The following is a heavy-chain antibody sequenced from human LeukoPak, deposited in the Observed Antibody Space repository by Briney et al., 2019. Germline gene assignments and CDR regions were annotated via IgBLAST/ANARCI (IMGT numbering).Heavy chain of an antibody. CDR3: ARVRVTIFGVVISYYYYYYYMDV. D-gene: IGHD3-3*01. J-gene: IGHJ6*03. CDR1: GGSFSGYY. CDR2: INHSGST. Sequence: SETLSLTCAVYGGSFSGYYWSWIRQPPGKGLEWIGEINHSGSTNYNPSLKSRVTISVDTSKNQFSLKLSSVTAADTAVYYCARVRVTIFGVVISYYYYYYYMDVWGKGTTVTVSS. V-gene: IGHV4-34*01.